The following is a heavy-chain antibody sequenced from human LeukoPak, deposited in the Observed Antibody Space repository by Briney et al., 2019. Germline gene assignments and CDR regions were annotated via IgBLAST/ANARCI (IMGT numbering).Heavy chain of an antibody. CDR1: GGSISSYY. CDR3: ARRSSWYWFDP. V-gene: IGHV4-59*08. CDR2: IYYSGST. J-gene: IGHJ5*02. Sequence: PSETLSLTRTVSGGSISSYYWSWIRQPPGKGLEWIGYIYYSGSTNYNPSLKSRVTISVDTSKNQFSLKLSSVTAADTAVYYCARRSSWYWFDPWGQGTLVTVSS. D-gene: IGHD6-13*01.